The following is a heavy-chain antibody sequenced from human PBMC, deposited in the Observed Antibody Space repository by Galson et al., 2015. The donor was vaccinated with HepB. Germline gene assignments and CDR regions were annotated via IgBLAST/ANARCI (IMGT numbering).Heavy chain of an antibody. Sequence: SLRLSCAASGFTFSSYGMHWVRQAPGKGLEWVAVIWYDGSNKYYADSVKGRFTISRDNSKNTPYLQMNSLRAEDTAVYYCARDGMTTVTTWDRKLLYYMDVWGKGTTVTVSS. D-gene: IGHD4-11*01. J-gene: IGHJ6*03. CDR2: IWYDGSNK. CDR3: ARDGMTTVTTWDRKLLYYMDV. CDR1: GFTFSSYG. V-gene: IGHV3-33*01.